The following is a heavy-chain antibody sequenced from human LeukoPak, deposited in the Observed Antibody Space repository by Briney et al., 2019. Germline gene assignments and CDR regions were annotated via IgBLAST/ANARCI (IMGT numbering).Heavy chain of an antibody. CDR1: GYTFTSYD. V-gene: IGHV1-8*01. J-gene: IGHJ4*02. Sequence: GASVKVSCKASGYTFTSYDINWVRQATGQGLEWMGWTNPNSGNTGYAQKFQGRVTMTRNTSISTAYMELSSLRSEDTAVYYCARNRGYCSSTSRYQVADYWGQGTLVTVSS. D-gene: IGHD2-2*01. CDR2: TNPNSGNT. CDR3: ARNRGYCSSTSRYQVADY.